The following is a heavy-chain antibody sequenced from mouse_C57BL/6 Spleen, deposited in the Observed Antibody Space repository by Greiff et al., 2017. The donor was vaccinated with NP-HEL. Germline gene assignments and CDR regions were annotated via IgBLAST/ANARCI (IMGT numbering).Heavy chain of an antibody. CDR2: ISYDGSN. J-gene: IGHJ4*01. V-gene: IGHV3-6*01. CDR1: GYSITSGYY. CDR3: ARNSNLPHYYAMDY. Sequence: EVQLQESGPGLVKPSQSLSLTCSVTGYSITSGYYWNWIRQFPGNKLEWMGYISYDGSNNYNPSLKNRISITRDTSKNQFFLKLNSVTTEDTATYYCARNSNLPHYYAMDYWGQGTSVTVSS. D-gene: IGHD2-5*01.